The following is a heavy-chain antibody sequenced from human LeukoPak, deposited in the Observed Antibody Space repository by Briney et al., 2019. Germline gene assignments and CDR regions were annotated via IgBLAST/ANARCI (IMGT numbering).Heavy chain of an antibody. V-gene: IGHV4-4*07. J-gene: IGHJ4*02. D-gene: IGHD3-16*02. Sequence: SETLSLTCTVSGGSISSYYWSWIRQPAGKGLEWIGRIYTSGSTNYNPSLKSRVTMSVDTSKNQFSLKLSSVTAADTAVYYCARGTTFGGVIGSFDYWGQGTLVTVSS. CDR2: IYTSGST. CDR1: GGSISSYY. CDR3: ARGTTFGGVIGSFDY.